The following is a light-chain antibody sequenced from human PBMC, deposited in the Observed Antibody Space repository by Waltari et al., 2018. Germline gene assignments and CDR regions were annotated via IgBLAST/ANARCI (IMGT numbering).Light chain of an antibody. CDR1: SSNIGRSS. J-gene: IGLJ1*01. Sequence: QSVLTQPPSASGTPGQRVSMSCSGSSSNIGRSSVSWYQQVPGTAPKLHIYRNNQRPSGVPDRFSGSKSGTSASLAISGLRSEDEADYYCAAWDDSLSGRFFGSGTKVTVL. V-gene: IGLV1-47*01. CDR3: AAWDDSLSGRF. CDR2: RNN.